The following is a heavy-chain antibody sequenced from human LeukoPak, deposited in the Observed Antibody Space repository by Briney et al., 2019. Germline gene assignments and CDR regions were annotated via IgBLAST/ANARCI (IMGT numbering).Heavy chain of an antibody. Sequence: SVKVSCKASGYTFTGYYMHWVRQAPGQGLEWMGRIIPIFGTANYAQKFQGRVTITTDESTSTAYMELSSLRSEDTAVYYCARDPSAPDFVDYWGQGTLVTVSS. V-gene: IGHV1-69*05. D-gene: IGHD1-14*01. CDR3: ARDPSAPDFVDY. CDR1: GYTFTGYY. CDR2: IIPIFGTA. J-gene: IGHJ4*02.